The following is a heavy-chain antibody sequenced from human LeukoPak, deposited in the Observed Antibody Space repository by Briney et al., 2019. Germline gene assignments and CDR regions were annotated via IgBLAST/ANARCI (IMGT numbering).Heavy chain of an antibody. D-gene: IGHD6-19*01. CDR1: GFTFNNYE. CDR2: ISSSGSIS. CDR3: ARQAYGGGWF. Sequence: GGSLRLSCSASGFTFNNYEMSWVRQAPGKGLEWVSYISSSGSISYYSDSVKGRFTISRDNAKNSVSLQMNSLRAEDTGVYYCARQAYGGGWFWGQGDLVSVSS. J-gene: IGHJ4*02. V-gene: IGHV3-48*03.